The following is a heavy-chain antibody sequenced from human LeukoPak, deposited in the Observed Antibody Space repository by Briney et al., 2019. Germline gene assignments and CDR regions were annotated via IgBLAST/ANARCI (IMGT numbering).Heavy chain of an antibody. CDR3: ARDRVQLWNYGMDV. D-gene: IGHD5-18*01. CDR2: ISYDGNNK. J-gene: IGHJ6*02. V-gene: IGHV3-30-3*01. CDR1: GFTFSSYA. Sequence: GGSLRLSCAASGFTFSSYAMHWVRQAPGKGLEWVAVISYDGNNKYYADSVKGRFTISRDNSKNTLYLQMNSLRAEDTAVYYCARDRVQLWNYGMDVWGQGTTVTASS.